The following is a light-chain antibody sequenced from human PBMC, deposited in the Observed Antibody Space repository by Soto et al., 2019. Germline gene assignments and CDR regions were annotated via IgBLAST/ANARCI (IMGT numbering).Light chain of an antibody. V-gene: IGLV1-44*01. Sequence: QSVLTQSPSASGTAGQRITISCSGGSSNVGSNSVNWYKQVPGTAPKVLIYRDHQRPSRVPDRFSGSKSGTSASLAISGLQSEDEADYYCASWDDSLNAVLFGGGTKLTVL. CDR3: ASWDDSLNAVL. J-gene: IGLJ2*01. CDR1: SSNVGSNS. CDR2: RDH.